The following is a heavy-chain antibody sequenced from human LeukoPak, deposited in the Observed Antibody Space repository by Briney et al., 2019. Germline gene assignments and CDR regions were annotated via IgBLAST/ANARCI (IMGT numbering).Heavy chain of an antibody. D-gene: IGHD6-13*01. CDR1: GFTVSSNY. Sequence: GGSLRLSCAASGFTVSSNYMSWVRQAPGKGLEWVSVIYSGGSTYYADSVKGRFTISRDNSKSTLYLQMNSLRAEDTAVYYCASAGYSSSWSNWFDPWGQGTLVTVSS. CDR2: IYSGGST. V-gene: IGHV3-53*01. J-gene: IGHJ5*02. CDR3: ASAGYSSSWSNWFDP.